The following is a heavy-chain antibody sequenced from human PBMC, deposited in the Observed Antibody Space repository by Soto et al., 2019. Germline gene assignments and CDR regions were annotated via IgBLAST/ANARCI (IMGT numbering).Heavy chain of an antibody. Sequence: GGSLRLSCAASGFTFSSYSMSWVRQPPGKGLEWVSGFRTSGDGGTTYYADSVKGRFTISRDNSKNMLFLQMNSLRAEDTAIYYCAKKVNSGPGSQYFDYWGQGTLVTRLL. J-gene: IGHJ4*02. CDR2: FRTSGDGGTT. CDR1: GFTFSSYS. V-gene: IGHV3-23*01. CDR3: AKKVNSGPGSQYFDY. D-gene: IGHD3-10*01.